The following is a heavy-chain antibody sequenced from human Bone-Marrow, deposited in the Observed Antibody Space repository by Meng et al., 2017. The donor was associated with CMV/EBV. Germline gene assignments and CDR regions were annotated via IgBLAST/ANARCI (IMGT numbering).Heavy chain of an antibody. J-gene: IGHJ3*02. D-gene: IGHD1-1*01. CDR3: ARDLPLTFDWNAPPFDAFAI. Sequence: SVKVSCKASGGTFSSYAISWVRQAPGQGLEWMGGIIPIFGTANYAQKFQGRVTITADKSTSTAYMELSSLRSEDTAVYYCARDLPLTFDWNAPPFDAFAIWGQGTRVT. CDR2: IIPIFGTA. V-gene: IGHV1-69*06. CDR1: GGTFSSYA.